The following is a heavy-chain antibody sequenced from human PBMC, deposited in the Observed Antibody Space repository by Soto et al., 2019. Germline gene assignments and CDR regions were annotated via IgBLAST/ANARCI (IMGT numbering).Heavy chain of an antibody. Sequence: GGSLRLSCAASGFTFSSYAMSWVRQAPGKGLEWVSAISGSGGSTYYADSVKGRFTISRDNSKNTLYLQMNSLRAEDTAVYYCAKDLSSSYGGEHDYWGQGTLVTVSS. J-gene: IGHJ4*02. D-gene: IGHD4-17*01. V-gene: IGHV3-23*01. CDR2: ISGSGGST. CDR1: GFTFSSYA. CDR3: AKDLSSSYGGEHDY.